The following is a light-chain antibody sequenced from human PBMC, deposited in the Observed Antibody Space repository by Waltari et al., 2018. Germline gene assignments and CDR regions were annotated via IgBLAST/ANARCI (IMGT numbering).Light chain of an antibody. V-gene: IGKV3-15*01. CDR2: SAS. J-gene: IGKJ1*01. Sequence: EIVMTQSPATLSVSPGERATLSCRASQSISTNLTWYQQKSGQAPRPLIHSASTRATGIPARFSGSGSGTEFTLTISSLQSEDSGVYYCQQYHNWPPWTFGQGTKVEIK. CDR1: QSISTN. CDR3: QQYHNWPPWT.